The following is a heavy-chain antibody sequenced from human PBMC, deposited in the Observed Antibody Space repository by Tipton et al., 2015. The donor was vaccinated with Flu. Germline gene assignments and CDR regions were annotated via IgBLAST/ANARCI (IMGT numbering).Heavy chain of an antibody. CDR2: IIPILDIA. V-gene: IGHV1-69*04. Sequence: QVQLVQSGAEVKKPGSSVKVSCKASGGTFSSYAISWVRQAPGQGLEWMGRIIPILDIANCAQKFQGRVTITADKSTSTAYMELSSLRSEDTAVYYCARWAYDSSGYYPGYWGQGTLVTVSS. CDR3: ARWAYDSSGYYPGY. J-gene: IGHJ4*02. D-gene: IGHD3-22*01. CDR1: GGTFSSYA.